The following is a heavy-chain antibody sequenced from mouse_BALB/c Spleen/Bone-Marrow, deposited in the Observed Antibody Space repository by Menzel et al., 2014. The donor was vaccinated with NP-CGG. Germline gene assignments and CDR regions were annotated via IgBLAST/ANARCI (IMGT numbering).Heavy chain of an antibody. CDR3: ARSGTRGNDAMDY. Sequence: EVQLQESGPELVKPGASMKISCKASGYSLTGYSMNWVKQSHGKNLEWIGLINTYNGGTNYNQKFKGKATLTVDKSSSTAYMEFLSLTSEDSAVYYCARSGTRGNDAMDYWGQGTSVTVSS. D-gene: IGHD4-1*01. CDR1: GYSLTGYS. V-gene: IGHV1-18*01. J-gene: IGHJ4*01. CDR2: INTYNGGT.